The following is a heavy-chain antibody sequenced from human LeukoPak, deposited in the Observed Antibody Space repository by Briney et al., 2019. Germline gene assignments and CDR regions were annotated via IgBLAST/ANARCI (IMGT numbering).Heavy chain of an antibody. Sequence: GASLKISCKGSGYSFTNYWISWVRQMPGKGLEWMGRIDPSDSYTNYSPSFQGHVTISADKSISTAYLQWSSLKASDTAMYYCARLTDQSDIILTGNFDYWGQGTLVTVSS. CDR2: IDPSDSYT. CDR1: GYSFTNYW. D-gene: IGHD3-9*01. J-gene: IGHJ4*02. CDR3: ARLTDQSDIILTGNFDY. V-gene: IGHV5-10-1*01.